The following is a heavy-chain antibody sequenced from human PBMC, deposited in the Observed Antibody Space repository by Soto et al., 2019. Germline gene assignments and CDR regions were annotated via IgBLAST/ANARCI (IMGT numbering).Heavy chain of an antibody. J-gene: IGHJ4*02. D-gene: IGHD3-10*01. V-gene: IGHV4-34*01. Sequence: PSETLSLTCAVYGGSFSGYYWSWIRQPPGKGLEWIGEINHSGSTNYNPSLKSRVTISVDTPKNQFSLKLSSVTAADTAVYYCARVLNYYGSGMALDYWGQGTLVTVSS. CDR1: GGSFSGYY. CDR2: INHSGST. CDR3: ARVLNYYGSGMALDY.